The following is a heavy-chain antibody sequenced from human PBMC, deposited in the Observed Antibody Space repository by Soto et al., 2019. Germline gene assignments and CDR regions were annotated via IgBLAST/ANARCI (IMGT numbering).Heavy chain of an antibody. V-gene: IGHV1-8*01. CDR2: MNPNSGKT. Sequence: ASVKVSCKASGYTFTSYDINWVRQATGQGREGMGWMNPNSGKTGYAQKFQGRVTITRNTSISTAYMELSSLRSEDTAVYYCASLLQLAAFDYYYYMDVWGKGTTVTVSS. D-gene: IGHD6-13*01. CDR3: ASLLQLAAFDYYYYMDV. J-gene: IGHJ6*03. CDR1: GYTFTSYD.